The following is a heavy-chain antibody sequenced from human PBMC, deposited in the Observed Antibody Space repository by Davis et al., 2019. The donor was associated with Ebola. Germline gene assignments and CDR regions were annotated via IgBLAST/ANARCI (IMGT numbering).Heavy chain of an antibody. CDR1: GFTFSNAW. Sequence: GGSLRLSCAASGFTFSNAWMSWVRQAPGKGLEWVSAISCSGGSTYYADSVKGRFTISRDNSKNTLYRQMNSLRAEDTAVYYCAKTGRQRWLRPDYWGQGTLVTVSS. V-gene: IGHV3-23*01. D-gene: IGHD5-24*01. CDR2: ISCSGGST. CDR3: AKTGRQRWLRPDY. J-gene: IGHJ4*02.